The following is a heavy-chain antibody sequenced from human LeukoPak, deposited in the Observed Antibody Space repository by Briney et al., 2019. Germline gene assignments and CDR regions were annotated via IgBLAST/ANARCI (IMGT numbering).Heavy chain of an antibody. J-gene: IGHJ3*02. V-gene: IGHV1-18*01. CDR2: ISAYNGKT. D-gene: IGHD3-3*01. Sequence: ASVKVSCKASGYTFTSYGISWVRQAPGQGLEWMGWISAYNGKTNYAQKLQGRVTMTTDTSTSTAYMELRSLRSDDTAVYYCARDLMDYDFWSDLHPHDAFDIWGQGTMVTVSS. CDR3: ARDLMDYDFWSDLHPHDAFDI. CDR1: GYTFTSYG.